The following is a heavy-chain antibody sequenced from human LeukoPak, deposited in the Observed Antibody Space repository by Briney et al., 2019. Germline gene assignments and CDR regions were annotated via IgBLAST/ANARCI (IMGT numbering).Heavy chain of an antibody. CDR1: GFTFSSYG. V-gene: IGHV3-30*02. CDR3: AKDLVVPAARGYYFDY. Sequence: PGGSLRLSCAASGFTFSSYGMHWVRQAPGKGLEWVAFIRYDGSNKYYADSVKGRFTISRDNSKNTLYLQMNSLRAEDTAVYYCAKDLVVPAARGYYFDYWGQGTLVTVSS. J-gene: IGHJ4*02. D-gene: IGHD2-2*01. CDR2: IRYDGSNK.